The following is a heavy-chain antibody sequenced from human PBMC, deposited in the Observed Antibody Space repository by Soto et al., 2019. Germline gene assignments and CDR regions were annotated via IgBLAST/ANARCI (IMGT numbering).Heavy chain of an antibody. D-gene: IGHD3-10*01. Sequence: SETLSLTCTVSGGSISSYYWSWIRQPPGKGLEWIGYIYYSGSTNYNPSLQSRVTISVDTSKNQFSLKLSSVTAADTAVYYCAGYGSGSSNWFDPWGQGTLVTVSS. CDR2: IYYSGST. V-gene: IGHV4-59*01. CDR1: GGSISSYY. J-gene: IGHJ5*02. CDR3: AGYGSGSSNWFDP.